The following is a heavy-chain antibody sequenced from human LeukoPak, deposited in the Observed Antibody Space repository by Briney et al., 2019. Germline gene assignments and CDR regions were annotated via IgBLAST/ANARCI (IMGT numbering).Heavy chain of an antibody. J-gene: IGHJ4*02. V-gene: IGHV3-23*01. D-gene: IGHD4-17*01. CDR2: ISGSGGST. CDR1: GFAFSSYA. Sequence: GGSLRLSCAASGFAFSSYAMSWVRQAPGKGLEWVSAISGSGGSTYYADSVKGRFTISRDNSKNTLYLQMNSLRAEDTAVYYCAKPNYGDYVSVPFDYWGQGTLVTVSS. CDR3: AKPNYGDYVSVPFDY.